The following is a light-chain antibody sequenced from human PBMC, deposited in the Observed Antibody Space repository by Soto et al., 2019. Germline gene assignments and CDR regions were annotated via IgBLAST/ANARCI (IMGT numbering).Light chain of an antibody. Sequence: QSALTQPRSVSGSPGQSVTVSCTGTSSDVGGYNYVSWYRQYPGEAPKLLIYDVTERLSGVPDRLSGSKSGNTASLTISGLQAEDEADYYCCSYAGGHIHYIIGTGTKLTVL. J-gene: IGLJ1*01. CDR1: SSDVGGYNY. V-gene: IGLV2-11*01. CDR3: CSYAGGHIHYI. CDR2: DVT.